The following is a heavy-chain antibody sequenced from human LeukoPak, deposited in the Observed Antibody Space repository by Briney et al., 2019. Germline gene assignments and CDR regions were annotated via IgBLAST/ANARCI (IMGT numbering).Heavy chain of an antibody. V-gene: IGHV3-7*01. CDR2: IKQDGSEK. CDR1: GFTFSNYW. J-gene: IGHJ6*02. Sequence: GGSLRLSCVGSGFTFSNYWMTWVRQAPGKGLEWVANIKQDGSEKYYGDSVKGRFTISRDNAKNSLYLQMNSLRVEDTGVCYCPRSPLYGMDVWGQGTTVTVAS. CDR3: PRSPLYGMDV.